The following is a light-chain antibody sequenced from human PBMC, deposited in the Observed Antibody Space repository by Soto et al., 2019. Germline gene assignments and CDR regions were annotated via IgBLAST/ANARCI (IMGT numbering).Light chain of an antibody. J-gene: IGKJ2*01. V-gene: IGKV3-20*01. CDR1: QSVRSSH. CDR2: SAS. CDR3: HHYDSAGT. Sequence: EIVLTQSPGTLSLSPGERATLSCRASQSVRSSHLGWYQQKPGQAPRLLIYSASSRATGVPDRFSGSGSGTDFPPTISRLEPEDFALYYYHHYDSAGTFGQGTTLEI.